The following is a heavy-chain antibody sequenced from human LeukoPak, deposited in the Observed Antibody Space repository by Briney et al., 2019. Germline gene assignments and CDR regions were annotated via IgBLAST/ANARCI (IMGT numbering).Heavy chain of an antibody. J-gene: IGHJ6*03. CDR2: ISYDGNNK. CDR3: ARDRSKPYYYYMDV. Sequence: PGGSLRHSCAASRFTFSTYTMHWVRQAPGKGLEWVTLISYDGNNKYYADSVKGRFTISRDNSKNTLFLQMNSLRVEDTAVYYCARDRSKPYYYYMDVWGKGTTVTVSS. D-gene: IGHD3-10*01. V-gene: IGHV3-30*04. CDR1: RFTFSTYT.